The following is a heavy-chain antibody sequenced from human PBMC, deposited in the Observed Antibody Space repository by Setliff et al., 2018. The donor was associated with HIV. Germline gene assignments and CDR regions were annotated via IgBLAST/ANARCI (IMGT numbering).Heavy chain of an antibody. CDR3: ARAGVYYDSSGYYVAAFDI. V-gene: IGHV3-21*01. Sequence: GGSLRLSCAASGSTFSSYSMNWVRQAPGKGLEWVSSISSGSSYIYYAESVKGRFTISRDNAKNSLYLQMNSLRAEDTAVYYCARAGVYYDSSGYYVAAFDIWGQGTMVTVSS. D-gene: IGHD3-22*01. CDR1: GSTFSSYS. CDR2: ISSGSSYI. J-gene: IGHJ3*02.